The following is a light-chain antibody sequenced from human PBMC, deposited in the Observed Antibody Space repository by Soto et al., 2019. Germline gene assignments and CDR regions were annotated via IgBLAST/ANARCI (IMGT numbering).Light chain of an antibody. V-gene: IGLV2-8*01. CDR1: SSDVGTYNY. Sequence: QSALTQPPSASGSPGQSVTISCTGTSSDVGTYNYVSWYQQYPGKAPKLMIYEVTKRPSGVPDRFSGSKSGNTASLTVSGLQAEDEADYCCSSYAGSNNWVFGGGTKLTVL. CDR3: SSYAGSNNWV. CDR2: EVT. J-gene: IGLJ3*02.